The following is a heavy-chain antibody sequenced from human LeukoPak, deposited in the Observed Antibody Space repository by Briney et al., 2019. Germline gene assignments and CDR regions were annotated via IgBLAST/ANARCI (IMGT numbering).Heavy chain of an antibody. CDR3: AREMYCSGGSCYGDAFDI. Sequence: GGSLRLSCAASGFTVSNKYMSWVRQAPGRGLGWVSVIYSGGSTYYADSVKGRFSISRDKSKNTLYLQMNSLRAEDTALYYCAREMYCSGGSCYGDAFDIWGQGTMVTVSS. V-gene: IGHV3-66*01. J-gene: IGHJ3*02. CDR2: IYSGGST. CDR1: GFTVSNKY. D-gene: IGHD2-15*01.